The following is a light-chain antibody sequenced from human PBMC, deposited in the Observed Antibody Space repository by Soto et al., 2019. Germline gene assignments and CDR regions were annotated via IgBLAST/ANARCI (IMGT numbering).Light chain of an antibody. CDR2: DVS. CDR3: NSYTSISTLV. Sequence: QSALAQPASVSGSPGQSITISCTGTSSDVGGYNYVSWYQQHPGKAPKLMIYDVSNRPSGVSNRFSGSKSGNTASLTISGLQAEDEADYYCNSYTSISTLVFGGGTQLTV. CDR1: SSDVGGYNY. V-gene: IGLV2-14*03. J-gene: IGLJ2*01.